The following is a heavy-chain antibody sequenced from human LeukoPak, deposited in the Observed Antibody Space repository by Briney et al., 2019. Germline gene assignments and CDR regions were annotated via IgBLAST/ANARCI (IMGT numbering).Heavy chain of an antibody. D-gene: IGHD3-22*01. CDR2: ISSDTSTI. J-gene: IGHJ4*02. CDR1: GFSFSSYS. V-gene: IGHV3-48*01. Sequence: GGTLRLSCAASGFSFSSYSMNWVRQAPGKGLEWVSYISSDTSTIYYADSVKGRFTISRDNAKKSLYLQMNSLRAEDTAVYYCARDPVYYFDSSGYYVYWGQGTLVTVSS. CDR3: ARDPVYYFDSSGYYVY.